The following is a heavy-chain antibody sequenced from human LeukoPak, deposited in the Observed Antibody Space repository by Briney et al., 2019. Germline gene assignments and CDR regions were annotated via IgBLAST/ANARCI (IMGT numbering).Heavy chain of an antibody. Sequence: ASVKVSCKASGYTFTGYYMHWVRQAPGQGLEWMGWINPNSGGTNYAQKFQGRVTMTRDTSISTACMELSRLRSDDTAVYYCARTKTYSSSFDYWGQGTLVTVSS. CDR1: GYTFTGYY. CDR3: ARTKTYSSSFDY. D-gene: IGHD6-6*01. V-gene: IGHV1-2*02. CDR2: INPNSGGT. J-gene: IGHJ4*02.